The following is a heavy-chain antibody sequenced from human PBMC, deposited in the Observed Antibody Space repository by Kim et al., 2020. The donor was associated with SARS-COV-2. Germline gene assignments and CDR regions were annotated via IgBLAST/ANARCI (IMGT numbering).Heavy chain of an antibody. CDR2: IYNSGST. J-gene: IGHJ6*03. CDR1: GGSISRYY. V-gene: IGHV4-59*01. Sequence: SETLSLTCTVSGGSISRYYWSWIRQPPGKGLEWIGYIYNSGSTNYNPSLKSRVTISLDTSKNHFSLKLTSVTAADTAVYFCARSLDYSYYMDVWGKATTV. CDR3: ARSLDYSYYMDV.